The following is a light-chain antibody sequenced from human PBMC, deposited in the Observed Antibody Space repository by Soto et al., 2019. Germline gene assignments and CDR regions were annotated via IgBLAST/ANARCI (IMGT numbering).Light chain of an antibody. Sequence: DVQMTQSPTSLSASVGDRVTITCRASQAISNYVAWYRQKPGHFPDLLIYAASTLHSGGPSRLSGSGSVTDFTLTISSLQPEDVATDFCQNYNSAPYIFGPGTKVHIK. J-gene: IGKJ3*01. CDR2: AAS. V-gene: IGKV1-27*01. CDR1: QAISNY. CDR3: QNYNSAPYI.